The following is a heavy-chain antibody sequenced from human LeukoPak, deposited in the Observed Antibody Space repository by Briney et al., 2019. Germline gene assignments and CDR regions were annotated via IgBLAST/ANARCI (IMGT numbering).Heavy chain of an antibody. D-gene: IGHD5-24*01. CDR3: ARDSGYNGNDAFDI. Sequence: GGSLRLSCAASGFTFSSYGMHWVRQAPGKGLEWVAVIWYDGSNKYYADSVKGRFTISRDNSKNTLYLQMNSLRAEDTAVYYCARDSGYNGNDAFDIWSQRTMVTVSS. CDR1: GFTFSSYG. J-gene: IGHJ3*02. CDR2: IWYDGSNK. V-gene: IGHV3-33*01.